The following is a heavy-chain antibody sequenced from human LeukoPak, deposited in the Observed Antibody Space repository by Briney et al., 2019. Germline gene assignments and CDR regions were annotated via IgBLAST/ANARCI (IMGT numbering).Heavy chain of an antibody. CDR3: ARDPDSSYEWGPFDP. D-gene: IGHD1-26*01. CDR1: GDSVSSNSAS. Sequence: SQTLSLTCAISGDSVSSNSASWNWIRQSPSRGLEWLGRTYYRSKWNTDYAVSVRGRITINPDTSKNQFSLYLNSVIPEDTAVYYCARDPDSSYEWGPFDPWGQGTLVTVSS. J-gene: IGHJ5*02. V-gene: IGHV6-1*01. CDR2: TYYRSKWNT.